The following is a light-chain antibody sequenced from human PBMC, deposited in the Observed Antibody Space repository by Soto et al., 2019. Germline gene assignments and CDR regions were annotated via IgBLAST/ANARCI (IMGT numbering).Light chain of an antibody. Sequence: QSVLTQPASVSGPPGQSMTISCTGTSSDVGSYNLVSWYQHHPGKTPKLMIYEGSRRPSGVSNRFSASKSGNTASLTISGLQAEDEAEYYCCSYETSSTYVFGSGTKVTVL. J-gene: IGLJ1*01. CDR1: SSDVGSYNL. CDR3: CSYETSSTYV. CDR2: EGS. V-gene: IGLV2-23*01.